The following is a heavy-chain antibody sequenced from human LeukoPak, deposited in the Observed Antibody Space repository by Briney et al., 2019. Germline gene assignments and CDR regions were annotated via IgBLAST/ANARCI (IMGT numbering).Heavy chain of an antibody. Sequence: SETLSLTCAVYGGSFSGYYWSWIRQPPGKGLEWIGEINHSGSTNYNPFLKSRVTISVDTSKNQFSLKLSSVTAADTAVYYCARDGVNVDTAMDNWFDPWGQGTLVTVSS. CDR2: INHSGST. CDR1: GGSFSGYY. V-gene: IGHV4-34*01. CDR3: ARDGVNVDTAMDNWFDP. J-gene: IGHJ5*02. D-gene: IGHD5-18*01.